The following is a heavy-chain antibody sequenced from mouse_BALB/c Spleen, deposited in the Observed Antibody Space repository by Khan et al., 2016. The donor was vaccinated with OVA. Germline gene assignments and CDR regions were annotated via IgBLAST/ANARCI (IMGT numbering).Heavy chain of an antibody. V-gene: IGHV9-4*02. D-gene: IGHD2-5*01. CDR2: INTHSGVP. CDR3: AEEGAAYYSNNGSALDY. J-gene: IGHJ4*01. CDR1: GYTFTTAG. Sequence: QIQLVQSGPELKKPAETVRISCKASGYTFTTAGIQWVQKMPGKGLKWIGWINTHSGVPKYAEDFKGRFAFSLETSDNTAYLQITNLNNEDTATXVGAEEGAAYYSNNGSALDYWGQGTSVTVSS.